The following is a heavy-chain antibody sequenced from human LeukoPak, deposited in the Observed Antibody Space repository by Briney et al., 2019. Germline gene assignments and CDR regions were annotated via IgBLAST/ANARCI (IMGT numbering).Heavy chain of an antibody. V-gene: IGHV4-39*07. CDR3: ARWTAARVVTPGYYYYYMDV. Sequence: SETLSLTCTVSGGSISSNPFYWGWIRQPPGKGLEWIGEINHSGSTNYNPSLKSRVTISVDTSTNQFSLKLSSVTAADTAVYYCARWTAARVVTPGYYYYYMDVWGKGATVTVSS. CDR2: INHSGST. CDR1: GGSISSNPFY. J-gene: IGHJ6*03. D-gene: IGHD2-21*02.